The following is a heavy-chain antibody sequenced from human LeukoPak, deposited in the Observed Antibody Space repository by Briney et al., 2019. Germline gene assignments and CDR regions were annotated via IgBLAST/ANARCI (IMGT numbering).Heavy chain of an antibody. CDR2: INPKSGVT. CDR3: ARDLGVAVRPFSLFY. Sequence: ASAKVSCKASGYTFTGYYIHWVRQAPGQGPEWMGWINPKSGVTNYAQKFQGRVTMTSDTSISTAYMNFSRLRSDDTAMYYCARDLGVAVRPFSLFYWGQGTLVTVSS. V-gene: IGHV1-2*02. D-gene: IGHD6-6*01. J-gene: IGHJ4*02. CDR1: GYTFTGYY.